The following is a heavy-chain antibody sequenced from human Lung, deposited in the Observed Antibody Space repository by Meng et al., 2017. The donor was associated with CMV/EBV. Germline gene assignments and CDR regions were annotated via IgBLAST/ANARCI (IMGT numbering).Heavy chain of an antibody. Sequence: HVQQQEWGPGLWKTAGTLPLTCAASGGSIRRSNWWSWVRQPPGKWLEWIGEIYHSGSTNYNPSLKSRVTISVDKSKNQFSLKLSSVTAADTAVYYCASFPPPGKQWLVTDYWGQGTLVTVSS. J-gene: IGHJ4*02. V-gene: IGHV4-4*02. D-gene: IGHD6-19*01. CDR3: ASFPPPGKQWLVTDY. CDR2: IYHSGST. CDR1: GGSIRRSNW.